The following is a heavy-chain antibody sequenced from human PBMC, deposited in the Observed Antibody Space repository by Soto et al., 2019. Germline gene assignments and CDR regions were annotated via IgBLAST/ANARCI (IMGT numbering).Heavy chain of an antibody. CDR3: TRETVAGITGLDY. Sequence: GGSLRLSCAACGFNVGAFAVNWVRQAPGKGLEWVSGISVSDAFIYYADSVRGRFSISRGASENILYLQMNSLRVDDTALYYCTRETVAGITGLDYWGPGTLVTVSS. CDR2: ISVSDAFI. CDR1: GFNVGAFA. D-gene: IGHD1-20*01. V-gene: IGHV3-23*01. J-gene: IGHJ4*02.